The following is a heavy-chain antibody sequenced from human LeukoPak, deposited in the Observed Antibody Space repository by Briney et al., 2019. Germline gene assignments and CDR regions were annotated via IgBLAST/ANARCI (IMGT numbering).Heavy chain of an antibody. Sequence: GSLRLSCAASGFTFSNAWMSWVRQAPGKGLEWVGRIKSKSDGGTTYYTTPVKGKFTISRDDSRNTLFLQRNSLKTEDTAVYYCVTGIAVAAYWGQGTLVTVSS. J-gene: IGHJ4*02. CDR3: VTGIAVAAY. V-gene: IGHV3-15*01. D-gene: IGHD6-19*01. CDR1: GFTFSNAW. CDR2: IKSKSDGGTT.